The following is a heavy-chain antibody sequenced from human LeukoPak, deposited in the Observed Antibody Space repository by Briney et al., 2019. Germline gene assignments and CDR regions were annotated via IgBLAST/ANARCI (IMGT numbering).Heavy chain of an antibody. D-gene: IGHD3-16*01. Sequence: SETLSLTCAVYGGSFSDHYWSWIRKPPGKGLEWIGDILDTGSTNSNPSLKSRVTISVDTSKNQFSLKLSSVTAADTAVYYCARRLLRDDAFDIWGQGTMVTVSS. CDR2: ILDTGST. CDR1: GGSFSDHY. CDR3: ARRLLRDDAFDI. J-gene: IGHJ3*02. V-gene: IGHV4-34*12.